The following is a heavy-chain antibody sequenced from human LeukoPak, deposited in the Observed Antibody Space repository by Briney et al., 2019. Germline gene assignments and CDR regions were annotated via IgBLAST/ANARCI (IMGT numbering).Heavy chain of an antibody. D-gene: IGHD3-10*01. J-gene: IGHJ6*03. V-gene: IGHV4-38-2*01. Sequence: SETLSLTCAVSGYSISSGYYWGWIRQPPGRGLEWIGNIYHSGSTYYNPSLRSRVTISVDTSKNQFSLKLSSVTAADTAVYYCARAGIGIRYYMDVWGKGTTVTVSS. CDR1: GYSISSGYY. CDR3: ARAGIGIRYYMDV. CDR2: IYHSGST.